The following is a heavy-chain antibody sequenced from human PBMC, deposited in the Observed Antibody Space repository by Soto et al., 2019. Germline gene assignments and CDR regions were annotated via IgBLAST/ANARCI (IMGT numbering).Heavy chain of an antibody. D-gene: IGHD4-17*01. CDR2: ISSSSSYI. CDR1: GFTCSSYS. J-gene: IGHJ4*02. CDR3: ARDLTTVVTPDDY. Sequence: GGSLRLSCAASGFTCSSYSMNWVRQAPGKGLEWVSSISSSSSYIYYADSVKGRFTISRDNAKNSLYLQMNSLRAEDTAVYYCARDLTTVVTPDDYWGQGTLVTVSS. V-gene: IGHV3-21*01.